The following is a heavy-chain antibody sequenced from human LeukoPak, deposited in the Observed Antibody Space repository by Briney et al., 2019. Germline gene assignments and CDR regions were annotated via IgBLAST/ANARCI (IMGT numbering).Heavy chain of an antibody. CDR1: GGSISSYY. CDR2: IYTSGST. J-gene: IGHJ3*02. D-gene: IGHD3-22*01. Sequence: LETLSLTCTVSGGSISSYYWSWIRQPAGKGLEWIGRIYTSGSTNYNPSLKSRVTMSVDTSKNQFSLKLSSVTAADTAVYYCARASGRYYYDSSGYAFDIWGQGTMVTVSS. V-gene: IGHV4-4*07. CDR3: ARASGRYYYDSSGYAFDI.